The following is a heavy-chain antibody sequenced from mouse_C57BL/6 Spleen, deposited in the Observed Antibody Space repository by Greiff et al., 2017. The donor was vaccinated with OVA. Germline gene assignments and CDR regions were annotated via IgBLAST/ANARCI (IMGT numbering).Heavy chain of an antibody. CDR2: IDPSDSYT. J-gene: IGHJ1*03. Sequence: QVQLQQPGAELVMPGASVKLSCKASGYTLTSYWMHWVKQRPGQGLEWIGEIDPSDSYTNSNQKFKGKSTLTVDKSSSTAYMQLSSLTSEDSAVYYCARPDYYGSIYGYFDVWGTGTTVTVSS. CDR3: ARPDYYGSIYGYFDV. V-gene: IGHV1-69*01. CDR1: GYTLTSYW. D-gene: IGHD1-1*01.